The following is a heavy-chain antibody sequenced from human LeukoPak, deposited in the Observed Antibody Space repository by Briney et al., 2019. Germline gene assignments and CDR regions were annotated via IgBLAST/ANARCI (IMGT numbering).Heavy chain of an antibody. CDR3: VTHHRYCSSTSCYLAFDY. CDR1: GYSFTSYW. Sequence: GESLKISCKGSGYSFTSYWIGWVRQMPGKGLEWMGIIYPGDSDTRYSPSFQGQVTISADKSISTAYLQWSSLKASDTAMYYCVTHHRYCSSTSCYLAFDYWGQGTLVTVSS. V-gene: IGHV5-51*01. CDR2: IYPGDSDT. J-gene: IGHJ4*02. D-gene: IGHD2-2*01.